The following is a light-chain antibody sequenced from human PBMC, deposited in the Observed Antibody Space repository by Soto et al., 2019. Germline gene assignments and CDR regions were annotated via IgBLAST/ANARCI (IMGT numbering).Light chain of an antibody. CDR2: DVS. CDR1: DSDVGAFNY. J-gene: IGLJ1*01. CDR3: SSYTAYTTYV. V-gene: IGLV2-14*03. Sequence: QSALTQPASVSGAPEQSITISCTGTDSDVGAFNYVSWYQQFAGKAPKLIIYDVSSRPSGISNRFSGSKSDNTASLTISGLQAEDEADYFCSSYTAYTTYVFGTGTKLTVL.